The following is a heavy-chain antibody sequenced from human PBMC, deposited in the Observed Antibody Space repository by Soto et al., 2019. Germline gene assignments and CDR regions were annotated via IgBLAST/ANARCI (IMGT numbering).Heavy chain of an antibody. CDR2: IYYTGSN. CDR1: GDSISGGKHY. CDR3: ARWTYNQGFDP. J-gene: IGHJ5*02. Sequence: SETLSLTCTVSGDSISGGKHYWSWIRQSPGKGLEWIGYIYYTGSNYYSPSLRGRVSISIDTSKNQFSLNMTSVTAADTAVYYCARWTYNQGFDPWGQGTLVTSPQ. D-gene: IGHD1-1*01. V-gene: IGHV4-30-4*01.